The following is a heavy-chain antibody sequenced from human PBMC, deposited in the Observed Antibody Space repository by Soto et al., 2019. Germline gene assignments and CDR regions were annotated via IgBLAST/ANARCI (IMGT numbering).Heavy chain of an antibody. V-gene: IGHV4-30-4*01. D-gene: IGHD2-8*01. CDR3: ARDNGVGP. Sequence: QVQLQESGPGLVKPSQTRSLTCTVSGCSISSGDYYWSWIRQPPGKGLEWIGYIYDSGSTYYNSSLKSRVNITLDTSKNQFSLKLTSVTAADTAVYYCARDNGVGPWGQGTLVTVSS. CDR2: IYDSGST. CDR1: GCSISSGDYY. J-gene: IGHJ5*02.